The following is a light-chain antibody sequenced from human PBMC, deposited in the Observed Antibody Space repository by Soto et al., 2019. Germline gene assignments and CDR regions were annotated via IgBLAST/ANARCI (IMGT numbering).Light chain of an antibody. J-gene: IGLJ1*01. CDR2: DVS. CDR3: SSYTSSRLFYA. Sequence: QSVLTQPASVSGSPGQSITISCTGTSSDVGGYNYVSWYQQHPGKAPKLMIYDVSNRPSGVSNRFSGSKSGNTASLTISGLQAEDEADYYCSSYTSSRLFYAFGTGTKVTVL. V-gene: IGLV2-14*01. CDR1: SSDVGGYNY.